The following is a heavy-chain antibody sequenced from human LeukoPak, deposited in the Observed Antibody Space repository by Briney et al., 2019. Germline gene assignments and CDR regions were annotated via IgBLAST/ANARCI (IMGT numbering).Heavy chain of an antibody. CDR3: ARDFGPSRGFDY. Sequence: SETLSLTCTVSGXSIRNYYWSWIRQPPGKGLDWIGYISYSGSTYYNPSLKSRVTISVDTSKNQFSLKLSSVTAADTAVYYCARDFGPSRGFDYWGQGTLVTVSS. D-gene: IGHD3-10*01. V-gene: IGHV4-59*01. J-gene: IGHJ4*02. CDR2: ISYSGST. CDR1: GXSIRNYY.